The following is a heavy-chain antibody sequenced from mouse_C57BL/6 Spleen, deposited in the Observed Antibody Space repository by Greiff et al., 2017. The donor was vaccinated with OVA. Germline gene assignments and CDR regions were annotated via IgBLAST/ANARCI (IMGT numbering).Heavy chain of an antibody. Sequence: QVQLKESGAELVRPGDSVKLSCKASGYTFTDYYINWVKQRPGQGLEWIARIYPGSGNTYYNEKFTGKATLTAEKSSSTAYMQLSSLTSDDSAVYFCARAGITESWFAYWGQGTLVTVSA. V-gene: IGHV1-76*01. CDR2: IYPGSGNT. J-gene: IGHJ3*01. D-gene: IGHD2-4*01. CDR3: ARAGITESWFAY. CDR1: GYTFTDYY.